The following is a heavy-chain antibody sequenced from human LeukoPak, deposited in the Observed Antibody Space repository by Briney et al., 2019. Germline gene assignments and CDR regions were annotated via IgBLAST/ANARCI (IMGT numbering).Heavy chain of an antibody. Sequence: SETLSLTCTVSGGSISSYYWSWIQQPPGKGLEWIGYIYYSGSTYYNPSLKSRVTISVDTSKNQFSLKLSSVTAADTAVYYCARAKGVWQNWFDPWGQGTLVTVSS. D-gene: IGHD6-13*01. CDR1: GGSISSYY. J-gene: IGHJ5*02. CDR3: ARAKGVWQNWFDP. V-gene: IGHV4-59*04. CDR2: IYYSGST.